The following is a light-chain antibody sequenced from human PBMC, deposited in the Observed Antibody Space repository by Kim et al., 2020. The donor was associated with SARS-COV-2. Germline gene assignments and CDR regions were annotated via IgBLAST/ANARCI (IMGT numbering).Light chain of an antibody. CDR2: VAS. V-gene: IGKV1-5*01. J-gene: IGKJ5*01. Sequence: DIQMTQSPSSLSASVGDRVSITCRASQDVGSWLAWYQQRPGKAPKLLISVASTVKSGVPSRCSGSGSGTEFTLTISSLQPDDFATYYCQHHTSYAITFGQRTQVEIK. CDR1: QDVGSW. CDR3: QHHTSYAIT.